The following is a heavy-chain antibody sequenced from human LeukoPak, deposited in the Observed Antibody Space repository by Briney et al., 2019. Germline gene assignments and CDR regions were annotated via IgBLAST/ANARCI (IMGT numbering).Heavy chain of an antibody. D-gene: IGHD3-10*01. CDR2: IYYSGST. V-gene: IGHV4-59*01. CDR1: GGSISSYY. CDR3: ASSMVRGAHLYGMDV. J-gene: IGHJ6*02. Sequence: SETLSLTCTVSGGSISSYYWSRIRQPPGKGLEWIGYIYYSGSTNYNPSLKSRVTISVDTSKNQFSLKLSSVTAADTAVYYCASSMVRGAHLYGMDVWGQGTTVTVSS.